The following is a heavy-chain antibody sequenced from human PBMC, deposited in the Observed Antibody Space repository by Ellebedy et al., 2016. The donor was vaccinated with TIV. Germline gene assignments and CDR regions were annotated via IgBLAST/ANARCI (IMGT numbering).Heavy chain of an antibody. J-gene: IGHJ4*02. CDR1: GGSVSSDY. D-gene: IGHD3-22*01. V-gene: IGHV4-59*02. Sequence: SETLSLTCNVSGGSVSSDYWSWIRQSPGKGLEWIGSFYNHGSTHYNPSLKSRSTISVDTSNNQFSLKLSSVTAAETAVYYCARGWGNSSGSHRAFDYWGQGTLVTVSS. CDR2: FYNHGST. CDR3: ARGWGNSSGSHRAFDY.